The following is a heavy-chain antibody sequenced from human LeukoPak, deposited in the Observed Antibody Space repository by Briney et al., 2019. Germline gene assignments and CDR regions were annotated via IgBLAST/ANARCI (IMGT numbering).Heavy chain of an antibody. D-gene: IGHD2-2*02. CDR2: MNPNSGNT. J-gene: IGHJ6*03. CDR3: ARSHLYCSSTSCYSYYYYYMDV. CDR1: GYTFTSYD. V-gene: IGHV1-8*03. Sequence: ASVKVSCKASGYTFTSYDINWVRQATGQGLEWMGWMNPNSGNTGYAQKFQGRVTITRNTSISTAYMELSSLRSEDTAVYYCARSHLYCSSTSCYSYYYYYMDVWGKGTTVTVSS.